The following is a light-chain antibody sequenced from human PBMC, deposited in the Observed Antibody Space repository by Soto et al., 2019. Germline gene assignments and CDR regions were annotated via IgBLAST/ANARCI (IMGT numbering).Light chain of an antibody. V-gene: IGLV4-60*02. CDR2: LDRSGSY. J-gene: IGLJ3*02. CDR3: ETWYSNTHKV. CDR1: SGHSTYI. Sequence: QPVLNQSSSASASLESSVKLTCILSSGHSTYIIAWNKQQPGKAPRFLVRLDRSGSYNRGIEDPDRFSGCSSGADRYLTISNHRFEDEGDYYFETWYSNTHKVFGGGTKLTVL.